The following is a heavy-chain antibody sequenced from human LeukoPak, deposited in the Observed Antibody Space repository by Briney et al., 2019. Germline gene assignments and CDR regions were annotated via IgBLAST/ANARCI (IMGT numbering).Heavy chain of an antibody. CDR3: AKDGEPDNYDFWSGYSV. D-gene: IGHD3-3*01. Sequence: HPGGSLRLSCAASGFTFSSYAMSWVRQAPGKGLEWVSAISGSGGSTYYADSVKGRFTISRDNSENTLYLQMNSLRAEDTAVYYCAKDGEPDNYDFWSGYSVWGQGTLVTVSS. CDR1: GFTFSSYA. J-gene: IGHJ4*02. CDR2: ISGSGGST. V-gene: IGHV3-23*01.